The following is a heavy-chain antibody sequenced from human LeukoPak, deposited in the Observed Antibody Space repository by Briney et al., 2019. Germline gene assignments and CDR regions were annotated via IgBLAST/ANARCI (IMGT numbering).Heavy chain of an antibody. D-gene: IGHD3-22*01. V-gene: IGHV3-7*01. CDR3: ARDGGDCYDSSGYYN. Sequence: PGGSLRLSCAASGFTFSSYWMSWVRQAPGKGLEWVANIKQDGSEKYYVDSVKGRFTISRDNAKNSLYLQMNSLRPEDTAVYYCARDGGDCYDSSGYYNWGQGTLVTVSS. J-gene: IGHJ4*02. CDR1: GFTFSSYW. CDR2: IKQDGSEK.